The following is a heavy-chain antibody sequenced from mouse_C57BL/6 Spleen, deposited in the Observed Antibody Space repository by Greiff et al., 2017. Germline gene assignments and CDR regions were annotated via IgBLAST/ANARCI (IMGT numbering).Heavy chain of an antibody. V-gene: IGHV3-6*01. CDR1: GYSITSGYY. CDR2: ISYDGSN. Sequence: VQLQQSGPGLVKPSQSLSLTCSVTGYSITSGYYWNWIRQFPGNKLEWMGYISYDGSNNYNPSLKNRISITRDTSKNQFFLKLNSVTTEDTATYYCARLFITTVVSYFDYWGQGTTLTVSS. D-gene: IGHD1-1*01. J-gene: IGHJ2*01. CDR3: ARLFITTVVSYFDY.